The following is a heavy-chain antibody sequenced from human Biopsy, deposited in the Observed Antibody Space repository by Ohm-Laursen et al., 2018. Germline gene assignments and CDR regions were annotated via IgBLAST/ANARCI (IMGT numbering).Heavy chain of an antibody. J-gene: IGHJ4*02. V-gene: IGHV3-9*01. CDR2: LTWNSGTI. Sequence: SLRLSCTATGFNFDDYAMHWIRQGPGKGLEWVAGLTWNSGTIAYAGSVRGRFTISRDNAKNSLYLQMNNLTSEDTALYYCVRSLRNYNFLDSWGQGTLVSVSS. D-gene: IGHD3-10*01. CDR1: GFNFDDYA. CDR3: VRSLRNYNFLDS.